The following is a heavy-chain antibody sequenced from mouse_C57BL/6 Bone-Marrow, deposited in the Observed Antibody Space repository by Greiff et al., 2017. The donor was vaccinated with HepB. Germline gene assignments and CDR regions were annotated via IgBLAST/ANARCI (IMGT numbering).Heavy chain of an antibody. J-gene: IGHJ3*01. CDR2: IYPGDGDT. V-gene: IGHV1-82*01. CDR3: ARVPIYYDYAWFAY. CDR1: GYAFSSSW. D-gene: IGHD2-4*01. Sequence: VKVVESGPELVKPGASVKISCKASGYAFSSSWMNWVKQRPGKGLEWIGRIYPGDGDTNYNGKFKGKATLTADKSSSTAYMQLSSLTSEDSAVYFCARVPIYYDYAWFAYWGQGTLVTVSA.